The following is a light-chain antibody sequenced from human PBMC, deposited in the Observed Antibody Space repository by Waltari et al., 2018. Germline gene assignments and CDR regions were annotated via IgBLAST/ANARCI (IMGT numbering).Light chain of an antibody. CDR3: QQYEDWPRT. CDR1: QRVHIH. CDR2: GAS. J-gene: IGKJ4*01. V-gene: IGKV3-15*01. Sequence: EIVMTQSPVTLSVSPGDTATLSCRASQRVHIHVAWYQENPGRAPRILIYGASARVSGVPARFSGSGSETEFPLTINSLQSDDFAVYYCQQYEDWPRTFGGGTKVEI.